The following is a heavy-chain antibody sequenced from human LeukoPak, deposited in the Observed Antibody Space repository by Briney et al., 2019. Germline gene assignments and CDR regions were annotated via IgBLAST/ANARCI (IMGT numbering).Heavy chain of an antibody. CDR3: ARGRGGYDYFDY. CDR2: MNPNSGNT. D-gene: IGHD5-12*01. CDR1: GYTFTSYD. V-gene: IGHV1-8*01. Sequence: ASVKVSCKASGYTFTSYDINWVRQATGQGLKWMGWMNPNSGNTGYAQKFQGRVTMTRNTSISTAYMELSSLRSEDTAVYYCARGRGGYDYFDYWGQGTLVTVSS. J-gene: IGHJ4*02.